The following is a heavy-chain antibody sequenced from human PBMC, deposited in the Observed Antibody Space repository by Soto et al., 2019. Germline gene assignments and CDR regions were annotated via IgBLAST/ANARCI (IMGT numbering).Heavy chain of an antibody. CDR1: GGSISSYY. Sequence: SETLSLTWTVSGGSISSYYWSWIRQPPGKGLEWIGYTYYSGSTNYNPSLKSRVTISVDTSKNQFSLKLSSVTAADTAVYYCARVYGSGSYYYYYFDYWGQGTLVTVSS. V-gene: IGHV4-59*08. CDR3: ARVYGSGSYYYYYFDY. J-gene: IGHJ4*02. CDR2: TYYSGST. D-gene: IGHD3-10*01.